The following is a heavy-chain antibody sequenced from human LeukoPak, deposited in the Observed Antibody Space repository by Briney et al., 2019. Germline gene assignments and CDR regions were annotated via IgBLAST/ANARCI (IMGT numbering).Heavy chain of an antibody. V-gene: IGHV3-7*01. Sequence: GGSLRLSCAASGFTFSSYWMSWVRQAPGKGLEWVATIRQDGSQKYYVDSVKGRFTISRDNAKNSLYLQMNSLRAEDTAVYYCAGSKYYYDSSGYYPGDVWGKGTTVTVSS. CDR3: AGSKYYYDSSGYYPGDV. CDR1: GFTFSSYW. CDR2: IRQDGSQK. J-gene: IGHJ6*04. D-gene: IGHD3-22*01.